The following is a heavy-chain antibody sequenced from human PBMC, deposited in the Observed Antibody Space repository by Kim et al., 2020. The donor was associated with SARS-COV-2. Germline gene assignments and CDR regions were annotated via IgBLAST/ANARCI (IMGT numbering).Heavy chain of an antibody. D-gene: IGHD6-19*01. J-gene: IGHJ4*02. Sequence: GGSLRLSCAASGFTFSSYGMHWVRQAPGKGLEWVAVIWYDGSNKYSADSVKGRFTISRDNSKKTLYLQMNSLRDEDTAVYYCARDRGSGWYGDFDNWGQG. CDR2: IWYDGSNK. CDR3: ARDRGSGWYGDFDN. V-gene: IGHV3-33*01. CDR1: GFTFSSYG.